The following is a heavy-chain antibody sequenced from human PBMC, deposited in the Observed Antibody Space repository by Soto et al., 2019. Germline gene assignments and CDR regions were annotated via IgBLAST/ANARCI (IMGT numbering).Heavy chain of an antibody. CDR2: IWYDGSNK. V-gene: IGHV3-33*01. CDR3: ARDRFPSNIPHYYYGMDV. CDR1: GFTFSSYG. J-gene: IGHJ6*02. Sequence: QVQLVESGGGVVQPGRSLRLSCAASGFTFSSYGMHWVRQAPGKGLEWVAVIWYDGSNKYYADSVKGRFTISRDNSKNTLYLQMNSLRAEDTAVSYCARDRFPSNIPHYYYGMDVWGQGTTVTVSS. D-gene: IGHD3-16*01.